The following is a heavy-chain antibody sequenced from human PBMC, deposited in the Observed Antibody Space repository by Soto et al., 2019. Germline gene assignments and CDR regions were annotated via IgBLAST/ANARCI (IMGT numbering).Heavy chain of an antibody. CDR1: GFTVSSNY. CDR2: IYSGGST. D-gene: IGHD3-3*01. Sequence: TGGSLRLSCAASGFTVSSNYMSWVRQAPGKGLEWVSVIYSGGSTYYADSVRGRFTISRDNSKNTLYLQMNGLRAEDTAVYYCARQGTGSYDFWSGYENYYYYGMDVWGQGTTVTVSS. V-gene: IGHV3-53*01. CDR3: ARQGTGSYDFWSGYENYYYYGMDV. J-gene: IGHJ6*02.